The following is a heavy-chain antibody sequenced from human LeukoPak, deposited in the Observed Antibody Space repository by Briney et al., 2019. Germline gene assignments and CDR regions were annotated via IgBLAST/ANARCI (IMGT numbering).Heavy chain of an antibody. CDR1: GFTFSIYA. D-gene: IGHD3-16*01. J-gene: IGHJ4*02. CDR2: ISVSGGRT. CDR3: AKAFLAYDLGESFDS. V-gene: IGHV3-23*01. Sequence: SGGSLRLSCGASGFTFSIYAMSWVRQAPGKGLEWVSTISVSGGRTSFADSVKGRFTISRDNSKDTLYLQMNSLRAEDTAVYYCAKAFLAYDLGESFDSRGEGTLVTVSS.